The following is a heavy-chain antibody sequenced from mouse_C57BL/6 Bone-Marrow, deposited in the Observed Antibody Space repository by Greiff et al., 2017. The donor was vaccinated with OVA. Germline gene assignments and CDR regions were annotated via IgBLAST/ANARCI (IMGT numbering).Heavy chain of an antibody. CDR3: ANGLRYVFDY. J-gene: IGHJ2*01. CDR2: IHPNSGST. CDR1: GYTFTSYW. V-gene: IGHV1-64*01. Sequence: QVQLQQPGAELVKPGASVKLSCKASGYTFTSYWMHWVKQRPGQGLEWIGMIHPNSGSTNYKEKFKSKATLTVDKSSSTAYMQLGSLTSEDSAVYYCANGLRYVFDYWGQGTTLTVSS. D-gene: IGHD1-1*01.